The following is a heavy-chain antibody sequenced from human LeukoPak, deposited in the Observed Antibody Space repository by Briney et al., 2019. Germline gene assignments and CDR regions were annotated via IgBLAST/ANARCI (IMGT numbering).Heavy chain of an antibody. D-gene: IGHD2-15*01. CDR2: ITWDGDST. Sequence: GGSLRLSCAASGFTFDDYTMHWVRQAPGKGLEWVSLITWDGDSTYYADSVKGRFTISRDNAKNSLYLQMNSLRAEDTALYYCAKDSTPNRIALADAFDIWGQGTMVTVSS. J-gene: IGHJ3*02. CDR1: GFTFDDYT. CDR3: AKDSTPNRIALADAFDI. V-gene: IGHV3-43*01.